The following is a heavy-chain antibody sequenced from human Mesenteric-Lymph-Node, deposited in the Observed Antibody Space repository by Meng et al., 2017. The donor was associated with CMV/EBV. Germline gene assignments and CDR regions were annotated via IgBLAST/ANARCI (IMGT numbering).Heavy chain of an antibody. Sequence: GGSLRLSCAASGFTFSSYSMNWVRQAPGKGLEWVSSISSSSSYIYYADSVKGRFTISRDNAKNSLYLQMNSLRAEDTAVYYCARDFFSAFWSGYYPYYFDFWGQGTLVTVSS. CDR1: GFTFSSYS. CDR2: ISSSSSYI. D-gene: IGHD3-3*01. V-gene: IGHV3-21*01. CDR3: ARDFFSAFWSGYYPYYFDF. J-gene: IGHJ4*02.